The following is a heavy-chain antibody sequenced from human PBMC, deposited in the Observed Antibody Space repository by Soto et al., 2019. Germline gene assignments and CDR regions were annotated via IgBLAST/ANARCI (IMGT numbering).Heavy chain of an antibody. CDR3: AHRPEYSYRFDY. V-gene: IGHV2-5*02. CDR1: GFSFSTRGVG. J-gene: IGHJ4*02. CDR2: IYWDDDK. Sequence: QITLRESAPTLVKPTQTLTLTCTFSGFSFSTRGVGVAWFRQPPGGTLEWLALIYWDDDKRYSPSLRSNLTITKDASKDQVVLTMTNMDPVGTATYYCAHRPEYSYRFDYWGQGALVTVSS. D-gene: IGHD5-18*01.